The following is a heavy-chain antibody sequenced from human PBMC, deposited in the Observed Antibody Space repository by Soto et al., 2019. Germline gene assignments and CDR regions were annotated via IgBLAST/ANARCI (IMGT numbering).Heavy chain of an antibody. D-gene: IGHD3-10*01. CDR3: ARGLYGSAPDYYYYYMDV. J-gene: IGHJ6*03. CDR1: GYTFTSYD. CDR2: MNPNSGNT. Sequence: ASVKVSCKASGYTFTSYDINWVRQATGQGLEWMGWMNPNSGNTGYAQKFQGRVTMTRNTSISTAYMELSSLRSEDTAVYYCARGLYGSAPDYYYYYMDVWGKGTMVTVSS. V-gene: IGHV1-8*01.